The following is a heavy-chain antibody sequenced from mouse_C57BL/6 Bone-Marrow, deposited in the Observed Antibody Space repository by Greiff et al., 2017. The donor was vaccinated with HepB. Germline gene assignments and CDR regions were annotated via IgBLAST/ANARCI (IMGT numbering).Heavy chain of an antibody. D-gene: IGHD2-14*01. J-gene: IGHJ4*01. CDR2: IYPGDGDT. Sequence: VQLQQSGAELVKPGASVKISCKASGYAFSSYWMNWVKQRPGKGLEWIGQIYPGDGDTNYNGKFKGKATLTADKSSSTAYLQLSSLTSEDSAVCFCARLGYSRYAMDYWGQGTSVTVSS. V-gene: IGHV1-80*01. CDR3: ARLGYSRYAMDY. CDR1: GYAFSSYW.